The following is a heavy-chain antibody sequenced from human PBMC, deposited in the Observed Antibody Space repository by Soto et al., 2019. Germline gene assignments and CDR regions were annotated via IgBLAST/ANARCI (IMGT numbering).Heavy chain of an antibody. V-gene: IGHV1-18*01. CDR1: GYTFTSYG. D-gene: IGHD2-2*02. Sequence: ASVKVSCKASGYTFTSYGISWVRQAPGQGLEWMGWISAYNGNTNYAQKLQGRVTMTTDTSTSTAYMELRSLRSDDTAVYYCARDWYIVVVPAAIRYYYGMDVWGQGTTVTVS. J-gene: IGHJ6*02. CDR3: ARDWYIVVVPAAIRYYYGMDV. CDR2: ISAYNGNT.